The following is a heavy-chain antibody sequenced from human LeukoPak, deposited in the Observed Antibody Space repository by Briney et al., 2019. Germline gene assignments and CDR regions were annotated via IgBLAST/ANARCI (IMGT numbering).Heavy chain of an antibody. V-gene: IGHV4-34*01. J-gene: IGHJ4*02. CDR1: GGSFSDYY. Sequence: PSETLSLTCAVFGGSFSDYYWSWIRQTPGKGLEWIGEINHSGSTNYNPSLKSRVTISVDTSKNQFSLKLSSVTAADTAVYYCARHQYYYGSGSYYLHFDYWGQGTLVTVSS. CDR2: INHSGST. D-gene: IGHD3-10*01. CDR3: ARHQYYYGSGSYYLHFDY.